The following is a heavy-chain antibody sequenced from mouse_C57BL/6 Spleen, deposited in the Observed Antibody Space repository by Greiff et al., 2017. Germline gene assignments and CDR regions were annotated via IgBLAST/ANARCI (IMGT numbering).Heavy chain of an antibody. CDR2: IYPGDGDT. CDR1: GYAFSSSW. J-gene: IGHJ1*03. V-gene: IGHV1-82*01. D-gene: IGHD1-1*01. CDR3: ARAGYGSSYDWYFDV. Sequence: QVQLKQSGPELVKPGASVKISCKASGYAFSSSWMNWVKQRPGKGLEWIGRIYPGDGDTNYNGKFKGKATLTADKSYSTAYMQLSSLTSEDSAVYFCARAGYGSSYDWYFDVWGTGTTVTVSS.